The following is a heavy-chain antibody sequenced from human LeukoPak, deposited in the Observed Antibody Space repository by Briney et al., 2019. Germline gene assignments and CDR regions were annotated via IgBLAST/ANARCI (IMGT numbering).Heavy chain of an antibody. CDR2: ISAYNGNT. J-gene: IGHJ5*02. CDR3: ARGGFMITFGGVIAPEDWFDP. Sequence: ASVKVSCKASGYTFTSYGISWVRQAPGQGLEWMGWISAYNGNTNYVQKLQGRVTMTTDTSTSTAYMELRSLRSDDTAVYYCARGGFMITFGGVIAPEDWFDPWGQGTLVTVSS. CDR1: GYTFTSYG. V-gene: IGHV1-18*01. D-gene: IGHD3-16*02.